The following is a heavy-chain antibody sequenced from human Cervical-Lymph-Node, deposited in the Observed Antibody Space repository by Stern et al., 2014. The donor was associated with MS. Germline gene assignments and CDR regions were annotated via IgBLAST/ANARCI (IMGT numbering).Heavy chain of an antibody. CDR1: GYTFNRYS. V-gene: IGHV7-4-1*02. J-gene: IGHJ4*02. CDR3: ARPITSAGHTFDY. CDR2: INTNTGNP. Sequence: VQLLESGSEMKKPGASVKVSCKASGYTFNRYSINWVRQAPGQGLEWMGWINTNTGNPIYARGFTGRFVFSLDTSVSTAYLQISGLKAEDTAVYYCARPITSAGHTFDYWGQGTLVTVSS. D-gene: IGHD6-13*01.